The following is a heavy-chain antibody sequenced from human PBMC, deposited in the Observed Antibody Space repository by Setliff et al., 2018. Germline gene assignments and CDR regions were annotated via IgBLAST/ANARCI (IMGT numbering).Heavy chain of an antibody. J-gene: IGHJ6*03. CDR2: INPNSGGK. D-gene: IGHD5-12*01. V-gene: IGHV1-2*02. CDR3: ARDAWGYDRFYYYHYMDV. Sequence: GASVKVSCKTSGYSFTDYYIHWVRQAPGQGLEWMGWINPNSGGKNYAQKFQGRVTMTRDTSISTAYMELSRLRSDDTAVYYCARDAWGYDRFYYYHYMDVWGKGTTVTVSS. CDR1: GYSFTDYY.